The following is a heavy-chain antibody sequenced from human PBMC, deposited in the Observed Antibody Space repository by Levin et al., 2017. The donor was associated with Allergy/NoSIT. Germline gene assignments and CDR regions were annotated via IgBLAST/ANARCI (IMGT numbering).Heavy chain of an antibody. J-gene: IGHJ4*02. CDR3: ARYNCPGGTCYNFDY. CDR1: GGSVSPHF. CDR2: IYYTGST. D-gene: IGHD2-15*01. Sequence: SQTLSLTCTVSGGSVSPHFWSWIRQPPGKGLEWIGYIYYTGSTEYNPSLKSRVTMSVDTSRNQFSLNLNSVTAADTAVYYCARYNCPGGTCYNFDYWGQGTLVTVSS. V-gene: IGHV4-59*02.